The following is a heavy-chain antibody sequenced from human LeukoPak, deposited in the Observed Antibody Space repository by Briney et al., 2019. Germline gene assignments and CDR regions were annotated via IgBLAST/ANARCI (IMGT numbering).Heavy chain of an antibody. V-gene: IGHV3-20*04. J-gene: IGHJ4*02. Sequence: GGSLRLSCAASGFTFRNAWMSWVRQAPGKGLEWVSGINWNGGSTGYADSVKGRFTTSRDNAKNSLYLQMNSLRAEDTALYYCARTTLTHDYGDYLGYFDYWGQGTLVTVSS. CDR1: GFTFRNAW. D-gene: IGHD4-17*01. CDR2: INWNGGST. CDR3: ARTTLTHDYGDYLGYFDY.